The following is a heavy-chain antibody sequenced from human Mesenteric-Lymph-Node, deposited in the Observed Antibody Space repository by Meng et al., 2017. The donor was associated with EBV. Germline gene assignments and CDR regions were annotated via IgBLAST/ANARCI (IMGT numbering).Heavy chain of an antibody. Sequence: QQPQSGAEVKKPGASVKVSCKASGYTFTTYYMHWVRQAPGQGLEWMGIINPSGGSTSYAQKFQGRVTMTRDTSTRTVYMELSSLRSEDTAVYYCARDLGIAGYYFDYWGQGTLVTVSS. D-gene: IGHD6-13*01. CDR1: GYTFTTYY. CDR2: INPSGGST. CDR3: ARDLGIAGYYFDY. J-gene: IGHJ4*02. V-gene: IGHV1-46*01.